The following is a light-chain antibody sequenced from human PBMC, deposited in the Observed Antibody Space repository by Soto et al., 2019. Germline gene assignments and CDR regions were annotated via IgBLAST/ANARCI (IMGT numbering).Light chain of an antibody. CDR1: QDINIF. CDR3: QQRNSYPRT. Sequence: DIQLTQSPSFLSASVGDRVTITCQASQDINIFLAWYQQKPGKAPKLLISAASTLQTGVPSRFSGSGSETEFTLTITSLQPEDSATYYCQQRNSYPRTFGQGTKVDIK. CDR2: AAS. J-gene: IGKJ1*01. V-gene: IGKV1-9*01.